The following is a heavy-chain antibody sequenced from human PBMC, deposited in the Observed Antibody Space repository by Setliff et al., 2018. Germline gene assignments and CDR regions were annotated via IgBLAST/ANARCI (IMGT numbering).Heavy chain of an antibody. CDR2: IRYDGSKV. CDR1: GFAFRSYA. J-gene: IGHJ4*02. CDR3: AKELIEVMMTGLEF. V-gene: IGHV3-30*02. D-gene: IGHD3-22*01. Sequence: PGGSLRLSCAASGFAFRSYAMDWVRRAPGRGLEWVAFIRYDGSKVLYADSVKGRVTISKDDSKNTLYLQMDNLRPDDTAVYYCAKELIEVMMTGLEFWGQGSMVTVSS.